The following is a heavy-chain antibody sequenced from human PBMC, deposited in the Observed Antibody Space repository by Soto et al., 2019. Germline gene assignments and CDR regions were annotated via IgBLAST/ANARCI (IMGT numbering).Heavy chain of an antibody. CDR3: ARPNTAMAHSGHFDY. D-gene: IGHD5-18*01. CDR1: GFTFSSYS. V-gene: IGHV3-48*01. J-gene: IGHJ4*02. Sequence: QPGGSLRLSCAASGFTFSSYSRNWVRQAPGKGLEWVSYISSSSSTIYYADSVKGRFTISRDNAKNSLYLQMNSLRAEDTAVYYCARPNTAMAHSGHFDYWGQGTLVTVSS. CDR2: ISSSSSTI.